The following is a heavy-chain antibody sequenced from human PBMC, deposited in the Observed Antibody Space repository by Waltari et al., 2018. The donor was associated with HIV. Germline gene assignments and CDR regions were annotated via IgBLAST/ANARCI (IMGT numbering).Heavy chain of an antibody. D-gene: IGHD2-15*01. Sequence: QVQLQESGPGLVKPSQTLSLTCTVSGGSINNGGYYWSWIGQHPGKGLEWIGYIYYSGSTYYNPSLKRRVTISVDRSKNQFSLKLSSVTAADTAVYYCARGSAYCSGGSCYLVGYFDYWGQGTLVTVSS. J-gene: IGHJ4*02. CDR3: ARGSAYCSGGSCYLVGYFDY. CDR1: GGSINNGGYY. V-gene: IGHV4-31*03. CDR2: IYYSGST.